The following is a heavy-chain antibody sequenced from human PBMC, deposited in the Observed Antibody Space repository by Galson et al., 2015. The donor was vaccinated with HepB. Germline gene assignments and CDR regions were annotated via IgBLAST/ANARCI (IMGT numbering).Heavy chain of an antibody. CDR1: GYTFTGYY. J-gene: IGHJ3*02. D-gene: IGHD1-20*01. V-gene: IGHV1-2*06. CDR3: ARGGSGFFGYQQNNWNDEENAFDI. CDR2: INPNSGGT. Sequence: SVKVSCKASGYTFTGYYMHWVRQAPGQGLEWMGRINPNSGGTNYAQKFQGRVTMTRDTSISTAYMELSRLRSDDTAVYYCARGGSGFFGYQQNNWNDEENAFDIWGQGTMVTVSS.